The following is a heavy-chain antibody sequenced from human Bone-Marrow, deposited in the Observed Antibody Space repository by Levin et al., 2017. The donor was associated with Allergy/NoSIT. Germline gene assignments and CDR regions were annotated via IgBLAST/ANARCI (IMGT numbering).Heavy chain of an antibody. D-gene: IGHD3-10*01. J-gene: IGHJ4*02. Sequence: PSETLSLTCSVSGVTVGRSNYYWSWIRLSPGKTLEWIGSIYFYGQVYYNPSLTSRLSLSMDASKNQFFLRLTSVTDADTAVYFCTTVISAWATLPPTKIGGSFDAWGLGNRVTVSS. V-gene: IGHV4-39*01. CDR3: TTVISAWATLPPTKIGGSFDA. CDR1: GVTVGRSNYY. CDR2: IYFYGQV.